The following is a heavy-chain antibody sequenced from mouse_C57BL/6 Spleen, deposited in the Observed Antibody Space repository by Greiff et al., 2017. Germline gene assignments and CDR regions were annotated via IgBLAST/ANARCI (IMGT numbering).Heavy chain of an antibody. D-gene: IGHD2-5*01. J-gene: IGHJ2*01. V-gene: IGHV1-64*01. CDR1: GYTFTSYW. CDR2: IHPNSGST. CDR3: ARSCSNYYFDY. Sequence: QVQLQQPGAELVKPGASVKLSCKASGYTFTSYWMHWVKQRPGQGLEWIGMIHPNSGSTNYNEKFKSKATLTVDKSSSTAYMQLSSLTSEDSAVYYCARSCSNYYFDYWGQGTTLTVSS.